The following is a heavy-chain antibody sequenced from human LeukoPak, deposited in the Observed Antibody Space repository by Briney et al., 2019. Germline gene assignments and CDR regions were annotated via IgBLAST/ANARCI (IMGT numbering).Heavy chain of an antibody. CDR3: ARHASVSGNWPRPLDS. D-gene: IGHD6-19*01. CDR1: GGSISSSSYY. CDR2: IYYSGST. J-gene: IGHJ4*02. Sequence: SETLSLTCTVSGGSISSSSYYWGWMRQPPGKGLEWIGNIYYSGSTYYNPSLKSRVTISVDTSKNQFSLKLTSVTAADTAVYYCARHASVSGNWPRPLDSWGQGSLVTLS. V-gene: IGHV4-39*01.